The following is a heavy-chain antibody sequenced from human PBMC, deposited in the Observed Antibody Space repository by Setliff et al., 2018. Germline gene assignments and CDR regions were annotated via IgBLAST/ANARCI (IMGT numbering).Heavy chain of an antibody. CDR1: GGSISPYF. CDR2: VYHSGST. Sequence: SETLSLTCTVSGGSISPYFWSWVRQSPGKGLQWIGHVYHSGSTNYNPSLKSRVTISVDTSKNQFSLKVKSVTAADTAVYYCARDRSAYNYGLDVWGQGTTVTVSS. J-gene: IGHJ6*01. CDR3: ARDRSAYNYGLDV. V-gene: IGHV4-59*01.